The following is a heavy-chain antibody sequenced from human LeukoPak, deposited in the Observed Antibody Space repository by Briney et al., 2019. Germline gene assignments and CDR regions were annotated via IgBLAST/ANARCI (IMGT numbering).Heavy chain of an antibody. CDR2: ISWNSGSI. J-gene: IGHJ4*02. V-gene: IGHV3-9*01. CDR3: ATLGHRGYSYASDY. Sequence: PGRSLRLSCAASGFTFDDYAMHWVRQAPGKGLEWVSGISWNSGSIGYADSVKGRFTISRDNAKNSLYLQMNSLRAEDTALYYCATLGHRGYSYASDYWGQGTLVTVSS. D-gene: IGHD5-18*01. CDR1: GFTFDDYA.